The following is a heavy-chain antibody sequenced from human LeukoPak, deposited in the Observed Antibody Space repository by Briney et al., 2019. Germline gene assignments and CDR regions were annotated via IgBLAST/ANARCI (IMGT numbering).Heavy chain of an antibody. CDR2: ISFDGSNK. J-gene: IGHJ4*02. CDR3: ARGPGWWDLVY. CDR1: GFTFNSYA. V-gene: IGHV3-30*04. Sequence: GGSLRLSCTASGFTFNSYAMHWVRQAPGKGLEWVTVISFDGSNKYYADSVKGRFTISRDNSKSTLYLQMNSLRAEDTVVYYCARGPGWWDLVYWGQGTLVTVSS. D-gene: IGHD1-26*01.